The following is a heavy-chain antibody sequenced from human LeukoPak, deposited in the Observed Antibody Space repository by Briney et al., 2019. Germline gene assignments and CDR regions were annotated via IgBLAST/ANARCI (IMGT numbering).Heavy chain of an antibody. D-gene: IGHD6-6*01. J-gene: IGHJ5*02. Sequence: SQTLSLTCTVSGGSISSGGYYWSWIRQHPGKGLEWIGYIYYSGSTNYNPSLKSRVTISVDTSKNQFSLKLSSVTAADTAVYYCARGRGSSSSRRGTYNWFDPWGQGTLVTVSS. CDR1: GGSISSGGYY. CDR2: IYYSGST. CDR3: ARGRGSSSSRRGTYNWFDP. V-gene: IGHV4-31*03.